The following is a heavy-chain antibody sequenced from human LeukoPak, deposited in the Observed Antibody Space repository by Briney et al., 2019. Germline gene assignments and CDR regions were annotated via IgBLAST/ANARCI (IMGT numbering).Heavy chain of an antibody. J-gene: IGHJ6*02. CDR3: ARDRRWLQSENYYGMDV. CDR2: IIPILGIA. V-gene: IGHV1-69*04. D-gene: IGHD5-24*01. CDR1: GYTFTSYG. Sequence: GASVKVSCKASGYTFTSYGISWVRQAPGQGLEWMGRIIPILGIANYAQKFQGRVTITADKSTSTAYMELSSLRSEDTAVYYCARDRRWLQSENYYGMDVWGQGTTVTVSS.